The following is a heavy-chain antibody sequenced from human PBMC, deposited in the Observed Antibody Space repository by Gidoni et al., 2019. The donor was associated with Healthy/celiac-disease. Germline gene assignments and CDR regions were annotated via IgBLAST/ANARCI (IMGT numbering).Heavy chain of an antibody. V-gene: IGHV3-9*01. CDR1: GFTFDDYA. CDR3: AKDRGVDDYGDDHYFDY. D-gene: IGHD4-17*01. J-gene: IGHJ4*02. CDR2: ISWNSGSI. Sequence: EVQLVESGGGLVQPGRSLRLSCAASGFTFDDYAMHWVRQAPGKGLEWVSGISWNSGSIGYADSVKGRFTISRDNAKNSLYLQMNSLRAEDTALYYCAKDRGVDDYGDDHYFDYWGQGTLVTVSS.